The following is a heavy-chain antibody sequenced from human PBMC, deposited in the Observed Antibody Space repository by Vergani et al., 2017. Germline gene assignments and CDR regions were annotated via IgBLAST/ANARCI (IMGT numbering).Heavy chain of an antibody. J-gene: IGHJ6*03. CDR3: ARGGYCSSTSCYKRGYYYYYMDV. Sequence: QVQLQQWGAGLLKPSETLSLTCAVYGGSFSGYYWSWIRQPPGKGLEWIGEINHSGSTNYNPSLKSRVTISVDTSKNQFSLKLGSVTAADTAVYYCARGGYCSSTSCYKRGYYYYYMDVWGKGTTVTVSS. CDR2: INHSGST. D-gene: IGHD2-2*02. CDR1: GGSFSGYY. V-gene: IGHV4-34*01.